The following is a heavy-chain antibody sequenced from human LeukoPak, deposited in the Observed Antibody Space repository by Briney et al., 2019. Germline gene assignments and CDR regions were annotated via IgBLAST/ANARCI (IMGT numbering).Heavy chain of an antibody. CDR2: INPNSGDT. V-gene: IGHV1-2*02. CDR1: GYTFTSYY. D-gene: IGHD3-16*01. CDR3: ARVRYRLAETYIDY. Sequence: ASVKVSCKASGYTFTSYYMHWVRQAPGQGLEWMGWINPNSGDTNYAQKFQGRVTMTRDTSISTAYMELSRLRSDDTAVYYCARVRYRLAETYIDYWGQGTLVTVSS. J-gene: IGHJ4*02.